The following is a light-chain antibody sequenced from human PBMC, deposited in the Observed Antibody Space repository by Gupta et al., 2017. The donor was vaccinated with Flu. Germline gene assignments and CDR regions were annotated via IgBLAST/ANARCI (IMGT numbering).Light chain of an antibody. V-gene: IGLV1-40*01. CDR3: QSYDSSLSGYV. CDR2: GNT. Sequence: QSVLTQPPSVSGAPGQRVTIPCTGSSSNIGAGYDVHWYRQLPGTAPKLLIFGNTNRPSGVPDRFSGSKSGTSASLAITGLQAEDEADYYCQSYDSSLSGYVFGTGTKVTVL. J-gene: IGLJ1*01. CDR1: SSNIGAGYD.